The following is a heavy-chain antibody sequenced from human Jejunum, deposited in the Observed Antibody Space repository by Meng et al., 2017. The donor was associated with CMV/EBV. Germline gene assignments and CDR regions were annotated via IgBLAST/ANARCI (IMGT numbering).Heavy chain of an antibody. CDR1: GGSISSVNYY. Sequence: SGGSISSVNYYWAWVRQPPGKGLEWIGNIYYSGSTYYHPSLKSRVTISVDTSKNQFSLKVNSVTAADTAVYYCAKTTWYDYAMDVWGQGTTVTVSS. J-gene: IGHJ6*02. V-gene: IGHV4-39*01. CDR3: AKTTWYDYAMDV. D-gene: IGHD1-7*01. CDR2: IYYSGST.